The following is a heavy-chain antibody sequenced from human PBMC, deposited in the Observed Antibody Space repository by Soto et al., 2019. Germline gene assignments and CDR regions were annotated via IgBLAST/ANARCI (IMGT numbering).Heavy chain of an antibody. V-gene: IGHV4-59*01. CDR1: GDSISSYY. J-gene: IGHJ5*02. D-gene: IGHD3-22*01. CDR2: LYYGRSA. CDR3: APRSMAVVPES. Sequence: QVQLQESGPGLVKPSETLSLTCAVSGDSISSYYCMWIRQPPGKGLESIGYLYYGRSANYNPSLKSRVPLSVHTSTTPCSLTLSSMTAADTAVYYCAPRSMAVVPESWGQGTLVTVSS.